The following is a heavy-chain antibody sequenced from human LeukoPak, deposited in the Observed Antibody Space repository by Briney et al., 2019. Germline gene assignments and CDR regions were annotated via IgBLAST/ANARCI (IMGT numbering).Heavy chain of an antibody. V-gene: IGHV3-48*03. CDR1: GFTFSSYE. CDR3: ASAGWFGEGYFDY. J-gene: IGHJ4*02. CDR2: ISSSGSTI. Sequence: PGGSLRLSCAASGFTFSSYEMNWVRQAPGKGLEWVSYISSSGSTIYYADSVKGRFTISRDNAKNSLYLRMNSLRAEDTAVYYCASAGWFGEGYFDYWGQGTLVTVSS. D-gene: IGHD3-10*01.